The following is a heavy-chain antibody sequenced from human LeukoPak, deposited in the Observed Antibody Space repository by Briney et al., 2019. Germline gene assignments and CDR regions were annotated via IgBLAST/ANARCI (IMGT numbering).Heavy chain of an antibody. J-gene: IGHJ4*02. D-gene: IGHD6-13*01. CDR3: ALIAAAGTYADY. V-gene: IGHV2-5*02. Sequence: SGPTLVKPTQTPTLTCTFSGFSLSTSGVGVGWIRQPPGKALEWLALIYWDDDKRYSPSLKSRLTITKDTSKNQVVLTMTNMDPVDTATYYCALIAAAGTYADYWGQGTLVTVSS. CDR1: GFSLSTSGVG. CDR2: IYWDDDK.